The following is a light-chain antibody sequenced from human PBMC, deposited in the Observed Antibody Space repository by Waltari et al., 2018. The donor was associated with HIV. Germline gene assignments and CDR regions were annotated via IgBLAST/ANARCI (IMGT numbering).Light chain of an antibody. CDR1: HTIGTS. CDR3: QQSNTSPWT. V-gene: IGKV1-39*01. Sequence: DIQMPQSPSSLSASVGGRVTITCRASHTIGTSVNGYRQKAGKAPELLISSASIVQSGVPSRFSGSGSGADFTLTITDLQPGDFASYFCQQSNTSPWTFGQGTRLEIK. J-gene: IGKJ1*01. CDR2: SAS.